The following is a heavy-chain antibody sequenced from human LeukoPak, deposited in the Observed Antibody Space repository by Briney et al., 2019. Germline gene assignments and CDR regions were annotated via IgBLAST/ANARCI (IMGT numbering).Heavy chain of an antibody. CDR3: ASARNDVFDI. Sequence: SETLSLTCTVSGGSISSGDYYWSWIRQPPGKGLEWIGYIYYSGSTYYNPSLKSRVTISVDTSKNQFSLKLSSVTAADTTVYYCASARNDVFDIWGQGTMVTVSS. V-gene: IGHV4-30-4*01. CDR2: IYYSGST. J-gene: IGHJ3*02. CDR1: GGSISSGDYY.